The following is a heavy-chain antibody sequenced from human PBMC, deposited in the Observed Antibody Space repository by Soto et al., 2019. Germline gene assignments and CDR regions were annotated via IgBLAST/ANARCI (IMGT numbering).Heavy chain of an antibody. CDR2: ISAYNGNT. CDR3: ARDPGPYCGGDCYRAVDY. Sequence: QVQLVQSGAEVKKPGASVKVSCKASGYTFTSYGISWVRQAPGQGLEWMGWISAYNGNTNYAQKLQGRVTMTTDTSPSTADMELRRLRSDDTAVYYCARDPGPYCGGDCYRAVDYWGQGTLVTVSS. J-gene: IGHJ4*02. CDR1: GYTFTSYG. V-gene: IGHV1-18*01. D-gene: IGHD2-21*02.